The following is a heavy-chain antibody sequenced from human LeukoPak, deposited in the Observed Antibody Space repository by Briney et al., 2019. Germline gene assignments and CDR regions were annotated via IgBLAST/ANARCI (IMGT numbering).Heavy chain of an antibody. CDR1: GFTFSSYS. D-gene: IGHD3-22*01. J-gene: IGHJ4*02. CDR2: ISSSSSYI. CDR3: ARDGRGDYYDSSGYTNDY. Sequence: GGSLRLSCAASGFTFSSYSMNWVRQAPGKGLEWVSSISSSSSYIYYADSVKGRFTISRDNAENSLYLQMNSLRAEDTAVYYCARDGRGDYYDSSGYTNDYWGQGTLVTVSS. V-gene: IGHV3-21*01.